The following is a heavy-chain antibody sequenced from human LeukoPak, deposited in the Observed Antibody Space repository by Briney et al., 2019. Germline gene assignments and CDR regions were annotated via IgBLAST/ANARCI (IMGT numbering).Heavy chain of an antibody. CDR2: ISPNTGAT. V-gene: IGHV1-2*02. J-gene: IGHJ4*01. CDR3: ARDRVGSGWPRPYYFEH. Sequence: GASVKVSCKPSGYTFTGYYLHLLRQAPGQGLEWLGWISPNTGATISAQRFQGRVTLTRDTSINTAYMELTTLTSDDTAVYYCARDRVGSGWPRPYYFEHGGPGALVTVSS. CDR1: GYTFTGYY. D-gene: IGHD6-19*01.